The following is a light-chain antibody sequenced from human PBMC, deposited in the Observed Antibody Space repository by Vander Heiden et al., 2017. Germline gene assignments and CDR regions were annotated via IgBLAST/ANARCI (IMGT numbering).Light chain of an antibody. CDR2: GAS. Sequence: VMTLSPATLSVSPGERATLSCRASQNIRTNLAWYQEKPGQSPRLLIYGASTRATGFPARFSGSGSGTEFTLSISSLQSEDVAVYYCQQYNNWPPRYTFGQGTKLEIK. V-gene: IGKV3-15*01. CDR3: QQYNNWPPRYT. J-gene: IGKJ2*01. CDR1: QNIRTN.